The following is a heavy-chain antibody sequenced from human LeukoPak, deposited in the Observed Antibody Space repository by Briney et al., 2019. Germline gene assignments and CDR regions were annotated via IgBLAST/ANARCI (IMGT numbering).Heavy chain of an antibody. CDR3: TTLKAGTSSFL. D-gene: IGHD2-2*01. Sequence: GRSLRLSCAASGFTFINAWMSWVRQAPGKGLEWVGRIKSKTDGGTADYAAPVKGRFTISRDDSKNTLYLQLSSLKTEDTAVYYCTTLKAGTSSFLWGQGTLVTVSS. J-gene: IGHJ4*02. V-gene: IGHV3-15*01. CDR2: IKSKTDGGTA. CDR1: GFTFINAW.